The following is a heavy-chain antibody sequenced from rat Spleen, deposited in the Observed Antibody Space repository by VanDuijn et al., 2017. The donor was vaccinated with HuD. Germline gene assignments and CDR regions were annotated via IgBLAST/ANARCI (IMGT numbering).Heavy chain of an antibody. Sequence: EVQLVESGGGLVQPGRSLKLSCAASGFTFSNYGMAWVRQAPKKGLEWVAYISYDGGSTYYRDHVKGRFTISRDNATSTLYLQMDRLRSEDTATYYCTTDSGRRVWDYWGQGVMVTVSS. CDR3: TTDSGRRVWDY. J-gene: IGHJ2*01. D-gene: IGHD1-11*01. V-gene: IGHV5-20*01. CDR2: ISYDGGST. CDR1: GFTFSNYG.